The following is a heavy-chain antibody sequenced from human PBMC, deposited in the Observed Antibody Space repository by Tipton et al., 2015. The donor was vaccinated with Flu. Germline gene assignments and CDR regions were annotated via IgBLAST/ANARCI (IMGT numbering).Heavy chain of an antibody. J-gene: IGHJ4*02. CDR1: GYSFTSYW. CDR3: ARLVGFIQLWLFGPFDY. Sequence: QLVQSGAEVKKPGESLKISCKGSGYSFTSYWIGWVRQMPGKGLEWMGIIYPGDSDTRYSPSFQGQVTISADKSISTAYLQWSSLKASATAMYYCARLVGFIQLWLFGPFDYWGQGTLVPVSS. CDR2: IYPGDSDT. V-gene: IGHV5-51*01. D-gene: IGHD5-18*01.